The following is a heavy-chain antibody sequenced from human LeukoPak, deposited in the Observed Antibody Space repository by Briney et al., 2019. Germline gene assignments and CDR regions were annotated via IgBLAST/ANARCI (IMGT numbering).Heavy chain of an antibody. CDR2: ISSSGSTI. CDR3: ARGGDYGDYQRTYYFDY. D-gene: IGHD4-17*01. J-gene: IGHJ4*02. CDR1: GFTFSSYE. Sequence: GGSLRLSCAASGFTFSSYEMNWVRQAPGKGLEWVSYISSSGSTICYADSVKGRFTISRDNAKNSLYLQMNSLRAEDTAVYYCARGGDYGDYQRTYYFDYWGQGTLVTVSS. V-gene: IGHV3-48*03.